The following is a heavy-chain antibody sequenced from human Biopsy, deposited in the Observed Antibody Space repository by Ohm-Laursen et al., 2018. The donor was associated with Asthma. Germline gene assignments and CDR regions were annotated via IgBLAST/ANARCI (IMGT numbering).Heavy chain of an antibody. CDR3: VRDGTDDAFDI. D-gene: IGHD1-1*01. CDR1: GFSFSNFA. CDR2: ISKDASTQ. V-gene: IGHV3-30*01. Sequence: SLRLSCAATGFSFSNFAIHWVRQAPGKGLEWVGVISKDASTQDYADTVKGRFTMARDNSKNTLDLQMNSLREEDTAVYYCVRDGTDDAFDIWGQGTVVSVSS. J-gene: IGHJ3*02.